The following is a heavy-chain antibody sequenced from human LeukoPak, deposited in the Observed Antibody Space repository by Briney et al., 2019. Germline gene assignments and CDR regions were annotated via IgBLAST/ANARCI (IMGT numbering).Heavy chain of an antibody. CDR2: INHSGST. CDR3: ARGFYGSGSYYWFDP. V-gene: IGHV4-39*07. CDR1: GGSISSGGYY. J-gene: IGHJ5*02. Sequence: SETLSLTCTVSGGSISSGGYYWSWIRQPPGKGLEWIGEINHSGSTNYNPSLKSRVTISVDTSKNQFSLKLSSVTAADTAVYYCARGFYGSGSYYWFDPWGQGTLVTVSS. D-gene: IGHD3-10*01.